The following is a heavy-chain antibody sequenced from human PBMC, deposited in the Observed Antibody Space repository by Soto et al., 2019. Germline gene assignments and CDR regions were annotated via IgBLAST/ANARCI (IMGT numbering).Heavy chain of an antibody. CDR3: ARVAVAGGSYYYYYMDV. CDR2: IRQDGSEK. Sequence: GGSLRLSCAASGFTLSTYWMTWARQAPGKGLEWVANIRQDGSEKYYVDSAKGRFTISRDNAKNSLYLQMNSLRAEDTAVYYCARVAVAGGSYYYYYMDVWGEGTTVTVSS. V-gene: IGHV3-7*01. D-gene: IGHD6-13*01. CDR1: GFTLSTYW. J-gene: IGHJ6*03.